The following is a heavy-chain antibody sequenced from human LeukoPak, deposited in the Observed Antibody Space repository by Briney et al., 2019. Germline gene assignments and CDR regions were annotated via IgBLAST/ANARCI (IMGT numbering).Heavy chain of an antibody. J-gene: IGHJ4*02. CDR1: GGSISSSSYY. CDR3: ARPNYPDLVFDY. Sequence: PSETLSLTCTVSGGSISSSSYYWGWIRQPPGTGLEWIGSIYYSGSTYYNPSLKSRVTISVDTSKNQFSLKLSSVTAADTAVYYCARPNYPDLVFDYWGQGTLVTVSS. CDR2: IYYSGST. V-gene: IGHV4-39*01. D-gene: IGHD4/OR15-4a*01.